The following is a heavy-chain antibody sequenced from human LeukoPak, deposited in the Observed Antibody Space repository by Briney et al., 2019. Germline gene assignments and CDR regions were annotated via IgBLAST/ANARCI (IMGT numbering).Heavy chain of an antibody. V-gene: IGHV3-48*03. CDR1: GFTFSSYE. J-gene: IGHJ6*02. CDR2: ISSSDTTI. Sequence: GGSLRLSCAASGFTFSSYEITWVRQAPGKGLAWVSHISSSDTTIHYADSVKGRFTISRDNARNSLYLQMNSLRAEDTAVYYCARSRRDNYYYYYGMDVWGQGTTVTVSS. D-gene: IGHD5-24*01. CDR3: ARSRRDNYYYYYGMDV.